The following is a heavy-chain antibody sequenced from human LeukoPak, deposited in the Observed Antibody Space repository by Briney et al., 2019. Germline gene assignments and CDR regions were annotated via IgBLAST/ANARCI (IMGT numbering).Heavy chain of an antibody. D-gene: IGHD3-16*02. CDR2: IKQDGGQI. CDR1: GFLFSTYW. CDR3: AKALSYQDGCTTFDYDY. J-gene: IGHJ4*02. V-gene: IGHV3-7*01. Sequence: GGALRLSSAASGFLFSTYWMTWVRPAPGKGLEWGANIKQDGGQIKYVDSVKGRFTISRDNARKELYLQMNSLRAEDTAVYYCAKALSYQDGCTTFDYDYWGQGTLVTVSS.